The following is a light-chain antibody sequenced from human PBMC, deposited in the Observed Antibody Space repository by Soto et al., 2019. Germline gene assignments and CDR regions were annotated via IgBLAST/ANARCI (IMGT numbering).Light chain of an antibody. Sequence: YELTQPPSVSVAPGQTARITCGGTNIGSESVHWYQQKPGQAPMVVVYDDSDRPSGIPERFSGSNSGNTATLTISRVEGGDEADYYCQVWHSGGDHSVFGGGTKLTVL. CDR3: QVWHSGGDHSV. J-gene: IGLJ3*02. V-gene: IGLV3-21*02. CDR2: DDS. CDR1: NIGSES.